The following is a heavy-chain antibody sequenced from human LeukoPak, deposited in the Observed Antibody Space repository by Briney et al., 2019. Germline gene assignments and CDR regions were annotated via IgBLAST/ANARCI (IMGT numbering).Heavy chain of an antibody. CDR1: GFTFSNYW. V-gene: IGHV3-74*01. D-gene: IGHD3-22*01. CDR2: INIDGRST. CDR3: ARADSSGVYYFDY. J-gene: IGHJ4*02. Sequence: GGSLRLSCAASGFTFSNYWMHWVRQAPGKGLVCVSRINIDGRSTSYVDSVKGGFTISRDNAKNMLYLQMNGLRAEDTAVYYCARADSSGVYYFDYWGQGTLVTVSS.